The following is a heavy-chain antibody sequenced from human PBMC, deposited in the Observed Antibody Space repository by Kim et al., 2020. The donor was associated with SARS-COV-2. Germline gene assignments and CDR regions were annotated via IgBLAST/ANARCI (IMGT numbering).Heavy chain of an antibody. V-gene: IGHV4-34*01. CDR2: INHSGST. CDR1: GGSFSGYY. CDR3: ARSRGFDWLLYPTRGSRGFDP. Sequence: SETLSLTCAVYGGSFSGYYWSWIRQPPGKGLEWIGEINHSGSTNYNPSLKSRVTISVDTSKNQFSLKLSSVTAADTAVYYCARSRGFDWLLYPTRGSRGFDPWGQGTLVTVSS. D-gene: IGHD3-9*01. J-gene: IGHJ5*02.